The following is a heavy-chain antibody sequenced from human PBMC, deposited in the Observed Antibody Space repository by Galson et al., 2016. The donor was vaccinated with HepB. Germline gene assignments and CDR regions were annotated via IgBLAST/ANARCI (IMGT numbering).Heavy chain of an antibody. J-gene: IGHJ1*01. CDR3: ASRRTARHFHH. Sequence: SLRLSCAASGFSFSSYDMNWVRQAPGRGLEWVSIISANGEAAYYTDSVQGRFTISRDNSKEMLFLEVSSLRAEDTAVYYCASRRTARHFHHWGQGTLVTVSS. CDR2: ISANGEAA. CDR1: GFSFSSYD. V-gene: IGHV3-23*01.